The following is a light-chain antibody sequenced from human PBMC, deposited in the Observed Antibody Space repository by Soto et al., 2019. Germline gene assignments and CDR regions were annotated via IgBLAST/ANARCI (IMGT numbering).Light chain of an antibody. CDR2: AAS. CDR1: QSISLY. CDR3: QQSYSTPLT. V-gene: IGKV1-39*01. J-gene: IGKJ4*01. Sequence: DIHMTQSPSSLSSSVLYIVMITCLASQSISLYLNWYQQKPGKAPNLLIYAASNLQSGVSSRFSGSGSGTDFTLIISSLQPEDFAIYYCQQSYSTPLTFGGGTKVDIK.